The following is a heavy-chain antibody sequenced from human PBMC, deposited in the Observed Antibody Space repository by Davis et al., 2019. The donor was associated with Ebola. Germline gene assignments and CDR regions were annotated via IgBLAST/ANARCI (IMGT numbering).Heavy chain of an antibody. Sequence: ASVQVSCNASAYTFTSYGISWVRQAPGQGLEWMGWINAGNGNTKYSQKFQGRVTMTRDTSTSTVYMELSSLRSEDTAVYYCARSRFGGGNVRGFGDYWGQGTLVTVSS. D-gene: IGHD4-23*01. V-gene: IGHV1-18*01. CDR1: AYTFTSYG. CDR2: INAGNGNT. CDR3: ARSRFGGGNVRGFGDY. J-gene: IGHJ4*02.